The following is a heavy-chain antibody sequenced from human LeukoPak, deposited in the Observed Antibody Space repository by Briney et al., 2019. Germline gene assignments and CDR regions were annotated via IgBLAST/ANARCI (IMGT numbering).Heavy chain of an antibody. CDR3: AKGSSSSLDYFDY. CDR2: ISWNSGSI. V-gene: IGHV3-9*01. Sequence: GGSLRLSCAASGFTFDDYAMHWVRQAPGKGLEWVSGISWNSGSIGYADSVKGRFTISRDNAKSSLYLQMNSLRAEDTALYYCAKGSSSSLDYFDYWGQGTLVTVSS. J-gene: IGHJ4*02. CDR1: GFTFDDYA. D-gene: IGHD6-6*01.